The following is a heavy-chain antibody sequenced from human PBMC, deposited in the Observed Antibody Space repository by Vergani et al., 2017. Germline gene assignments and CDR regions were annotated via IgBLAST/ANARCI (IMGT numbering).Heavy chain of an antibody. D-gene: IGHD3-16*01. CDR3: ARHLGWFDP. Sequence: QVQLQESGPGLVKPSETLSLTCAVSGYSISSGYYWGWIRQPPGKGLEWIGSIYHSGSTYYNPSLKSRVTISVDTSKNQFSLTLSSVTAADTAVYYCARHLGWFDPWGQGTLVTVSS. V-gene: IGHV4-38-2*01. CDR2: IYHSGST. CDR1: GYSISSGYY. J-gene: IGHJ5*02.